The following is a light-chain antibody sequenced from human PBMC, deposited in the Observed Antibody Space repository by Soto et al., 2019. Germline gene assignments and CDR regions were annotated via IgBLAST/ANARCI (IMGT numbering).Light chain of an antibody. CDR1: QTVRDN. Sequence: EIVFTQSPGTLSVSPGERATLSCRASQTVRDNLGWYQQKPGQPPRLLISGATTRATGIPARFSGSVSGTEGTITISSLQSEDGSVYYGQQYNNWPLTFGGGTKVDIK. CDR3: QQYNNWPLT. CDR2: GAT. J-gene: IGKJ4*01. V-gene: IGKV3D-15*01.